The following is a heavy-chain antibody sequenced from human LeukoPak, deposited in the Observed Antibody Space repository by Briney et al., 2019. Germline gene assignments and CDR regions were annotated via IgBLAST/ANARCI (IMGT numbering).Heavy chain of an antibody. Sequence: GGSLRLSCAASGFTFSDYYMSWIRQAPGKGLEWVSYISSRGTTIYYADSVKGRFTISRDNSKNTLYLQMNSLRAEDTAVYYCARYPTTLDAFDIWGQGAMVTVSS. CDR2: ISSRGTTI. D-gene: IGHD1-1*01. J-gene: IGHJ3*02. CDR1: GFTFSDYY. V-gene: IGHV3-11*04. CDR3: ARYPTTLDAFDI.